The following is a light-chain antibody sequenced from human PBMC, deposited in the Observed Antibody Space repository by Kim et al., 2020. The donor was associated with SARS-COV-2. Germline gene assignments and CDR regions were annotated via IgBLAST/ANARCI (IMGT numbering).Light chain of an antibody. CDR1: NLRNFF. CDR2: CKN. J-gene: IGLJ2*01. Sequence: VAFGQTVAITRPGNNLRNFFATWLQPKPGPAPILFIYCKNHRPSGIPDRFSGSSSGNTASLTITGTQAGDEADYYCNSRDSNDNVVFGGGTQLTVL. V-gene: IGLV3-19*01. CDR3: NSRDSNDNVV.